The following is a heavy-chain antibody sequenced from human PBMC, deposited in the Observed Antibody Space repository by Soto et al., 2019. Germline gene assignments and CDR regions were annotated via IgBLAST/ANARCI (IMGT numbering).Heavy chain of an antibody. Sequence: PGKGLEWVAVISYDGSNKYYADSVKGRFTISRDNSKNTLYLQMNSLRAEDTAVYYCAKDSLSYCRGGSCYGFFFDYWGQGTLVTVSS. D-gene: IGHD2-15*01. CDR3: AKDSLSYCRGGSCYGFFFDY. J-gene: IGHJ4*02. CDR2: ISYDGSNK. V-gene: IGHV3-30*18.